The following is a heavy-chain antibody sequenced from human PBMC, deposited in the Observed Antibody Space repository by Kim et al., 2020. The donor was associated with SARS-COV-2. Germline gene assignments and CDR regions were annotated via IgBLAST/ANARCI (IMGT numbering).Heavy chain of an antibody. J-gene: IGHJ4*02. CDR1: GFTFSSYS. Sequence: GGSLRLSCAASGFTFSSYSMNWVRQAPGKGLEWVSSISSSSSYIYYADSVKGRFTISRDNAKNSLYLQMNSLRAEDTAVYYCARDPHSSGWNDYWGQGTLVTVSS. D-gene: IGHD6-19*01. CDR3: ARDPHSSGWNDY. V-gene: IGHV3-21*01. CDR2: ISSSSSYI.